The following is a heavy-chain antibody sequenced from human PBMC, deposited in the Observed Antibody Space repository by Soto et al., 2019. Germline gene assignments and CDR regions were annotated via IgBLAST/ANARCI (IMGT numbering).Heavy chain of an antibody. Sequence: ASVKVSCKASGYTFTSYGISWVRQAPGQGLEWMGWISAYNGNTNYAQKLQGRVTMTTDTSTSTAYMELRSLRSDDTAVYYCASLWGSGSYPEPYYYCYGMDVWGQGTTVTVSS. J-gene: IGHJ6*02. V-gene: IGHV1-18*04. CDR1: GYTFTSYG. CDR3: ASLWGSGSYPEPYYYCYGMDV. D-gene: IGHD3-10*01. CDR2: ISAYNGNT.